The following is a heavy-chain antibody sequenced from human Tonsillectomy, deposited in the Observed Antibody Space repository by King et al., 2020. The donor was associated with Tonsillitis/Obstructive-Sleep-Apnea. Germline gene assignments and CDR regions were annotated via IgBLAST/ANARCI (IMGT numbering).Heavy chain of an antibody. CDR1: GFTFSSYS. CDR3: ARVDGNGWFDP. CDR2: ISGNGGTT. J-gene: IGHJ5*02. D-gene: IGHD1-1*01. Sequence: VQLVESGGGLVQPGGSLRLSCAASGFTFSSYSMHWVRQAPGKGLEYVSAISGNGGTTYYANSVKGRFTISRDNSKNTLYLQMGSLRAEDMAVYYCARVDGNGWFDPWGQGTLVTVSS. V-gene: IGHV3-64*01.